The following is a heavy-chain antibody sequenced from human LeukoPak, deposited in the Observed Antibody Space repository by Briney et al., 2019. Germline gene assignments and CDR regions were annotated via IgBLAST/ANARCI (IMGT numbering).Heavy chain of an antibody. CDR2: IIPLFGTA. V-gene: IGHV1-69*05. CDR1: GGTFSSYS. J-gene: IGHJ3*02. CDR3: AREGEDGYNRGRGAFNI. D-gene: IGHD5-24*01. Sequence: SVKVSCKASGGTFSSYSISWVRQAPGQGLEWMGGIIPLFGTANYAQKFQGRVTITTDESTSTAYMELSSLRSEDTAVYYCAREGEDGYNRGRGAFNIWGQGTMVTVSS.